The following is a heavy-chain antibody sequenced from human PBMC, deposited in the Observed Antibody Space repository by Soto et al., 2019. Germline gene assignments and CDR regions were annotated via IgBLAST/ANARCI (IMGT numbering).Heavy chain of an antibody. CDR3: ARGERMNYYDSSGYPALDY. J-gene: IGHJ4*02. V-gene: IGHV1-69*13. Sequence: SVKVSCKASGGTFSSYDISWVRQAPGQGLEWMGGIIPIFGTANYAQKFQGRVTITADESTSTAYMELSSLRSEDTAVYYCARGERMNYYDSSGYPALDYWGQGTLVTVSS. CDR2: IIPIFGTA. CDR1: GGTFSSYD. D-gene: IGHD3-22*01.